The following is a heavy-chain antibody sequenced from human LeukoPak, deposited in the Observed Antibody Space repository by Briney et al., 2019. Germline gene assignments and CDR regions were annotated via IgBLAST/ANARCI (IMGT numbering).Heavy chain of an antibody. J-gene: IGHJ4*02. Sequence: ASGKLSCKASGYTFTSYGISWGPQATGQGLEWMGWMNPNSGNTGYAQKFQGRVTITRNTSISTPYMELSSLRSEDTAVYYCVLDGDYWGQGTLVTVSS. CDR2: MNPNSGNT. D-gene: IGHD1-1*01. CDR3: VLDGDY. CDR1: GYTFTSYG. V-gene: IGHV1-8*03.